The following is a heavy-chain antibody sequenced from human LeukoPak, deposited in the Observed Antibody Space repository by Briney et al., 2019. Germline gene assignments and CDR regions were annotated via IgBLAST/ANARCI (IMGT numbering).Heavy chain of an antibody. D-gene: IGHD4-23*01. CDR2: ISAHNGDT. Sequence: ASVKVSCKTSGFTFSGYGFNWVRQAPGQGLEWMGRISAHNGDTKYAQKFQDRVTMTTVASTTTAYMELRSLRSDDTALYYCARAGGWNDDAGFHLYYFDYWGRGTLVTVSS. CDR3: ARAGGWNDDAGFHLYYFDY. V-gene: IGHV1-18*01. J-gene: IGHJ4*02. CDR1: GFTFSGYG.